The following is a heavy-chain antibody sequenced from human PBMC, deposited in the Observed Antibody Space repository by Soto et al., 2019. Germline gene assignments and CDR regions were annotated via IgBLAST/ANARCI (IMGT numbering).Heavy chain of an antibody. CDR1: GFTFSSYG. V-gene: IGHV3-33*01. CDR3: ARDMGTVTYYYYGMEV. D-gene: IGHD4-17*01. CDR2: IWYDGSNK. J-gene: IGHJ6*02. Sequence: PGGSLRLSCAASGFTFSSYGMHWVLQAPGKGLEWVAVIWYDGSNKYYADSVKGRFTISRDNSKNTLYLQMNSLRAEDTAVYYCARDMGTVTYYYYGMEVWGQGTTVTVSS.